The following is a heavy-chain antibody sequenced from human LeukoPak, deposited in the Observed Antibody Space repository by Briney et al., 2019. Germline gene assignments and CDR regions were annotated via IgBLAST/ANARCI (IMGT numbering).Heavy chain of an antibody. Sequence: SETLSLTCAVYGGSFSGYYWSWIRQPPGKGLEWIGSIYYSGSTYYNPSLKSRVTISVDASKNQFSLKLSSVTAADTAVYYCASSVLLWFGELLPGYFDYWGQGTLVTVSS. CDR1: GGSFSGYY. V-gene: IGHV4-34*01. J-gene: IGHJ4*02. CDR2: IYYSGST. CDR3: ASSVLLWFGELLPGYFDY. D-gene: IGHD3-10*01.